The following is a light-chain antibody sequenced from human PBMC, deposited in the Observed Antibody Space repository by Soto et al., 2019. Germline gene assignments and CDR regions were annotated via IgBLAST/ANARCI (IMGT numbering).Light chain of an antibody. CDR1: QSISGY. CDR2: AAT. CDR3: QQSYRTPAT. J-gene: IGKJ5*01. V-gene: IGKV1-39*01. Sequence: DIQMTQSPSSLSASVGDRVSITCRASQSISGYLNWYQHRPGAAPKLLVFAATSLQSGVPTRFRGSGSGTVFTLTINTLRPEDFAIYYCQQSYRTPATFGQGTRLEI.